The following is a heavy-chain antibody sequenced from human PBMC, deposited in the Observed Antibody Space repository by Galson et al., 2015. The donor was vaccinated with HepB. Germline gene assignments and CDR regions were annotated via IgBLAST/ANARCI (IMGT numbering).Heavy chain of an antibody. CDR3: ARHPDCSGGSCYSRWFDP. Sequence: SVKVSCKASGGTFSSYTISWVRQAPGQGLEWMGRIIPILGIANYAQKFQGRVTITADKSTSTAYMELSSLRSEDTAVYYCARHPDCSGGSCYSRWFDPWGQGTLVTVSS. V-gene: IGHV1-69*02. CDR1: GGTFSSYT. J-gene: IGHJ5*02. CDR2: IIPILGIA. D-gene: IGHD2-15*01.